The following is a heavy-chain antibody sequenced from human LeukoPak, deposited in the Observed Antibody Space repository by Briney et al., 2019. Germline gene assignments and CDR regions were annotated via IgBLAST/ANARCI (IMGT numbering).Heavy chain of an antibody. V-gene: IGHV1-18*01. CDR2: ISAYNGNT. D-gene: IGHD6-19*01. J-gene: IGHJ5*02. CDR1: GYTFTSYG. CDR3: ARDLSSGWYMGWFDP. Sequence: ASVKVSCKASGYTFTSYGISWVRQAPGQGLEWMGWISAYNGNTNYAQKLQGRVTMTTDTSTSTAYMELRSLRSDDTAVYYCARDLSSGWYMGWFDPWGQGTLVTVPS.